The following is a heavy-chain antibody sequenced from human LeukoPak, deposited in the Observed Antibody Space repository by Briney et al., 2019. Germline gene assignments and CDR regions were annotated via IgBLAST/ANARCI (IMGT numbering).Heavy chain of an antibody. CDR2: INHSGST. Sequence: SETLSLTCAVYGGSFSGYYWSWIRQPPGKGLEWIGEINHSGSTNYNPSLKSRVTISVGTSKNQFSLKLSSVTAADTAVYYCARGRAGALYFDYWGQGTLVTVSS. CDR1: GGSFSGYY. CDR3: ARGRAGALYFDY. V-gene: IGHV4-34*01. J-gene: IGHJ4*02. D-gene: IGHD4-17*01.